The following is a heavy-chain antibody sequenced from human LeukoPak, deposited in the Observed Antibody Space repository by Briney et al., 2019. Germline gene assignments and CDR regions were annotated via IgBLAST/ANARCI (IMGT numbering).Heavy chain of an antibody. CDR1: GFTFYTYS. D-gene: IGHD2-21*02. CDR3: AKDRLLNCRGDCYIFDY. V-gene: IGHV3-23*01. Sequence: GGSLRLSCAASGFTFYTYSMNWVRQAPGKGLEWVSSISGSGDSTFYADSVKGRFSISRDNSKNTLYLQVNGLRTEDTAVYYCAKDRLLNCRGDCYIFDYWGQGTVVTVSS. J-gene: IGHJ4*02. CDR2: ISGSGDST.